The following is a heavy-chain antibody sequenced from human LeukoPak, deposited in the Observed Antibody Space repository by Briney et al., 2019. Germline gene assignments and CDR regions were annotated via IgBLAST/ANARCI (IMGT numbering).Heavy chain of an antibody. V-gene: IGHV1-2*02. Sequence: ASVKVSCKASGCTFTGYYMHWVRQAPGQGLEWMGWINPNSGGTNYAQKFQGRVTMTRDTSISTAYMELSRLRSDDTAVYYCARVLGSRRRYCSGGSCYFSYFDYWGQGTLVTVSS. CDR3: ARVLGSRRRYCSGGSCYFSYFDY. J-gene: IGHJ4*02. CDR1: GCTFTGYY. CDR2: INPNSGGT. D-gene: IGHD2-15*01.